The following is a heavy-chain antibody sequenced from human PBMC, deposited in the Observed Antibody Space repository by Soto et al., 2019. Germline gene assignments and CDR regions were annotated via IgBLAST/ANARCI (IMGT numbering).Heavy chain of an antibody. J-gene: IGHJ4*02. Sequence: EVQLVESGGGLATPGGSLRLSCAASGFIFRNDWMNWVRQAPGKGLEWVARIKTKIDGGTTDYAAPVKGRFFISRDDSQNTLCLQMNSLQTEDTAVYYCMKHADINCRGHWGQGTLVTVAP. D-gene: IGHD2-15*01. V-gene: IGHV3-15*01. CDR3: MKHADINCRGH. CDR2: IKTKIDGGTT. CDR1: GFIFRNDW.